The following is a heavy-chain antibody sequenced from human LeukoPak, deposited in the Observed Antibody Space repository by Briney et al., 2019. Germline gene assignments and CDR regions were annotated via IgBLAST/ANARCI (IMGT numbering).Heavy chain of an antibody. CDR1: GFTFSSYW. Sequence: PGGSLRLSCAASGFTFSSYWMHWVRQAPVKGLVWVSRINSDWSSTSYADSVKGRFTISRDNAKNTLYLQMNSLRAEDTAVYYCARDLTTSTHDYWGQGTLVTVSS. J-gene: IGHJ4*02. V-gene: IGHV3-74*01. CDR3: ARDLTTSTHDY. D-gene: IGHD1-14*01. CDR2: INSDWSST.